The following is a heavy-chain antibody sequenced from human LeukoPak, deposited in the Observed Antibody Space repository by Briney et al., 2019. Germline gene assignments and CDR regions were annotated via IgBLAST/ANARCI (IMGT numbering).Heavy chain of an antibody. J-gene: IGHJ4*02. CDR3: ASTLLNYYGSGSYYCDY. CDR2: INHSGST. V-gene: IGHV4-34*01. CDR1: GGSFSGYY. D-gene: IGHD3-10*01. Sequence: SETLSLTCAVYGGSFSGYYWSWIRQPPGKGLEWIGEINHSGSTNYNPSLKSRVTISVDTSKNQFSLKLSSVTAADTAVYYCASTLLNYYGSGSYYCDYWGQGTLVTVSS.